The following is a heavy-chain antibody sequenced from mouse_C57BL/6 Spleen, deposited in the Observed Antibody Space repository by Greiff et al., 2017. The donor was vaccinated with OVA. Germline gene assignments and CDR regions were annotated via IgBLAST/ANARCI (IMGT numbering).Heavy chain of an antibody. D-gene: IGHD1-2*01. V-gene: IGHV1-69*01. Sequence: QVQLQQPGAELVMPGASVKLSCKASGYTFTSYWMHWVKQRPGQGLEWIGEIDPSDSYTNYNQKFKGKSTLTVDKSSSTAYMQLSSLTSEDSAVYYCARVITTAWYFDVWGTGTTVTVSS. CDR2: IDPSDSYT. CDR1: GYTFTSYW. CDR3: ARVITTAWYFDV. J-gene: IGHJ1*03.